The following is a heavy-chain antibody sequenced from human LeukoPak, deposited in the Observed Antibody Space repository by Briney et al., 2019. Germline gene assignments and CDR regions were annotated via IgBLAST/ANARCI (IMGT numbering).Heavy chain of an antibody. CDR1: GFIFSSYS. V-gene: IGHV3-30-3*01. CDR2: ISYDGSNK. Sequence: GRSLRLSCAASGFIFSSYSMHWVRQAPGKGLEGVAVISYDGSNKYYADSVKGRFTISRDNSKNTLFLQMNSLRAEDTAVYFCARSLGGYYPDFDYWGQGTLVTVSS. J-gene: IGHJ4*02. D-gene: IGHD3-22*01. CDR3: ARSLGGYYPDFDY.